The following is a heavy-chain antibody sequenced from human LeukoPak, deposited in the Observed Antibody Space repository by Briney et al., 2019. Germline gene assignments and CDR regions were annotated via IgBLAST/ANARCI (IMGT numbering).Heavy chain of an antibody. D-gene: IGHD6-6*01. CDR3: ARDHAYEYSSSSTLDY. CDR2: ISAYNGNT. J-gene: IGHJ4*02. Sequence: ASVKVSCKASGYTFTSYGISWVRQAPGQGLEWMGWISAYNGNTNYAQELQGRVTMTTDTSTSTAYMELRSLRSDDTAVYYCARDHAYEYSSSSTLDYWGQGTLVTVSS. CDR1: GYTFTSYG. V-gene: IGHV1-18*01.